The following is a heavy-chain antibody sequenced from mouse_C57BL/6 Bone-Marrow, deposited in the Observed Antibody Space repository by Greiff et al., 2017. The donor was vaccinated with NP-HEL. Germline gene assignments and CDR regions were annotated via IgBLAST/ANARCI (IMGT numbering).Heavy chain of an antibody. J-gene: IGHJ3*01. D-gene: IGHD2-3*01. CDR2: IWSDGST. CDR1: GFSLTSYG. CDR3: ARHKGGDGYYAFAY. Sequence: VQRVESGPGLVAPSQSLSITCTVSGFSLTSYGVHWVRQPPGKGLEWLVVIWSDGSTTYNSALKSRLSISKDNSKSQVFLKMNSLQTDDTAMYYCARHKGGDGYYAFAYWGQGTLVTVSA. V-gene: IGHV2-6-1*01.